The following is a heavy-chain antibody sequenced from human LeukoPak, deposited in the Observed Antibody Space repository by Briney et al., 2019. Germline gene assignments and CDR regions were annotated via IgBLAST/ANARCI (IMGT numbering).Heavy chain of an antibody. J-gene: IGHJ1*01. V-gene: IGHV4-59*01. CDR3: AGSGTYYAEYSQH. CDR2: IYYSGST. D-gene: IGHD1-26*01. CDR1: GGSISSYY. Sequence: SETLSLTCTVSGGSISSYYWSWIRQPPGKGLEWIGYIYYSGSTNYHPSLKSRVTISVDTSKNQFSLKLSSGTAADTAVDYCAGSGTYYAEYSQHWGQGTLVTVSS.